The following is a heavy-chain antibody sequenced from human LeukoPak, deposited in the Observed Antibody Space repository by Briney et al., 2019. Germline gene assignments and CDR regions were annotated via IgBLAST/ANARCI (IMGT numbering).Heavy chain of an antibody. V-gene: IGHV1-2*06. D-gene: IGHD3-3*01. Sequence: ASVKVSCKASGYTFTGYYMHWVRQAPGQGLEWMGRINPNSGGTNYAQKFQGRVTMTRDTSISTAYMELSRLRSDDTAVYYCVRSVIGDFWSGYYLYYYYYGMDVWGQGTTVTVSS. CDR1: GYTFTGYY. CDR2: INPNSGGT. J-gene: IGHJ6*02. CDR3: VRSVIGDFWSGYYLYYYYYGMDV.